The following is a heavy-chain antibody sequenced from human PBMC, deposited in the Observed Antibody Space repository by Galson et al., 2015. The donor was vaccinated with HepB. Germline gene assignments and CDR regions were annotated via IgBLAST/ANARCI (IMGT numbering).Heavy chain of an antibody. J-gene: IGHJ6*02. CDR2: IYSGGNT. V-gene: IGHV3-53*01. Sequence: SLRLSCAASGFIVNSNFVSWVRQAPGKGLEWVSFIYSGGNTYYADSVKGRFTISRDNSKNTLYLQMNSLRADDTAVYFCARHDYGGTYYYGMDVWGQGTTVTVSS. D-gene: IGHD4-23*01. CDR1: GFIVNSNF. CDR3: ARHDYGGTYYYGMDV.